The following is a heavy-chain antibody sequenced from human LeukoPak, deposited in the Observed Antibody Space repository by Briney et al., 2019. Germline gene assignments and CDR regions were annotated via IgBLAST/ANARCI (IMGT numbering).Heavy chain of an antibody. CDR3: ARVDPVGAWFHP. CDR2: IYYSGST. CDR1: GGSISSYY. J-gene: IGHJ5*02. Sequence: PSETLSLTCTVSGGSISSYYWSWIRQPPGKGLEWIGYIYYSGSTNYNPSLKSRVTISVDTSKNQFSLKLSSVTAADTAVYYCARVDPVGAWFHPWGQGTLVTVSS. V-gene: IGHV4-59*01. D-gene: IGHD2-2*03.